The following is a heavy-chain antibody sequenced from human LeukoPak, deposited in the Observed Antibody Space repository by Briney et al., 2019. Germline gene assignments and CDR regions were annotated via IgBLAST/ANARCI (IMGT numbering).Heavy chain of an antibody. D-gene: IGHD2-2*01. CDR3: ARKASIRGGFH. CDR2: INHSGST. CDR1: GGSISSYF. Sequence: KPSETLSLTCTVSGGSISSYFWSWLRQPPGKGLEWIGEINHSGSTNYNPSLKSRITISVDTSKNQFSLKLISVTAADTAVYYCARKASIRGGFHWGQGTLVTVSS. J-gene: IGHJ4*02. V-gene: IGHV4-34*01.